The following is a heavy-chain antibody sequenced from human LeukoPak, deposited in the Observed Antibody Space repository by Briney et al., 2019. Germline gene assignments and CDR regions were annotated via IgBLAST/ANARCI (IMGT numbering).Heavy chain of an antibody. Sequence: SETLSLTCTVSGGSISSYYWSWIRQPAGKGLEWIGRIYTSGSTNYNPSLKSRVTMSVDTSKNQFSLKLSSVTAADTAVYYCAREGLARRYCSGGSCQYFDYWGQGTLVTVSS. CDR1: GGSISSYY. J-gene: IGHJ4*02. V-gene: IGHV4-4*07. CDR3: AREGLARRYCSGGSCQYFDY. CDR2: IYTSGST. D-gene: IGHD2-15*01.